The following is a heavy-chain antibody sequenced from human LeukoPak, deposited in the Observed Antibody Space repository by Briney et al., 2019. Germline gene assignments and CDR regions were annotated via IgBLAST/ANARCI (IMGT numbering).Heavy chain of an antibody. CDR2: ISYDGSNK. Sequence: PGRSLRLSCAASGFTFSSYAMHWVRQAPGKGPEWVAVISYDGSNKYYADSVKGRFTISRDNSKNTLYLQMNSLRAEDTAVYYCARARSRYSSSWSRITDYWGQGTLVTVSS. J-gene: IGHJ4*02. V-gene: IGHV3-30*04. D-gene: IGHD6-13*01. CDR3: ARARSRYSSSWSRITDY. CDR1: GFTFSSYA.